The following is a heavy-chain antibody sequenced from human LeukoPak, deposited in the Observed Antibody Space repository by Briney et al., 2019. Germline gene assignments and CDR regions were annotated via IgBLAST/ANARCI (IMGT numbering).Heavy chain of an antibody. V-gene: IGHV1-69*05. CDR1: GGIFSSYA. Sequence: SVKVSCKASGGIFSSYAISWVGQAPGQGLEWMGRIIPIFGTANYAQKFQGRVTITTDESTSTAYMELSSLRSEDTAVYYCVTGYYDSSGYYHGRGAFDIWGQGTMVTVSS. CDR2: IIPIFGTA. J-gene: IGHJ3*02. D-gene: IGHD3-22*01. CDR3: VTGYYDSSGYYHGRGAFDI.